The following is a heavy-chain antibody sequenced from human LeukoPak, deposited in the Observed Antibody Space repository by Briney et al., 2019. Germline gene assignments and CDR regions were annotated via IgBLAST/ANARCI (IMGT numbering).Heavy chain of an antibody. V-gene: IGHV3-30-3*01. J-gene: IGHJ4*02. CDR3: ARGQVGSYYGSGRLKY. CDR1: GFTFSSYA. Sequence: GGSLRLSCAASGFTFSSYAMHWVRQAPGKGLEWVAVISYDGSNKYYADSVKGRFTISRDNSKNTLYLQMNSLRAEDTAVYYCARGQVGSYYGSGRLKYWGQGTLVTVSS. D-gene: IGHD3-10*01. CDR2: ISYDGSNK.